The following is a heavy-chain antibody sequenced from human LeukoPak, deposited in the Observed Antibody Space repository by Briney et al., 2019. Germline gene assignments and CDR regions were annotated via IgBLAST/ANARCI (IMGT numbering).Heavy chain of an antibody. CDR3: ARGSSLGY. Sequence: TPETLCLTCTVPGGSISSYYWYWIRQPPGKGLEWVGYIYNSGNTNYNPSLKSRVTISVYTSKKQFSLKLSSVTDADTAVYYWARGSSLGYWGQGTLVTVSS. CDR2: IYNSGNT. V-gene: IGHV4-59*01. J-gene: IGHJ4*02. CDR1: GGSISSYY.